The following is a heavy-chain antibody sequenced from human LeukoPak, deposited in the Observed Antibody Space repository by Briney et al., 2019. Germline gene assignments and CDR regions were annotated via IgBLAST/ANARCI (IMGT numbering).Heavy chain of an antibody. CDR3: ARRGGHGSGSYYPDY. J-gene: IGHJ4*02. Sequence: GESLKISCKGSGYSFTSHWIGWVRQMPGKGLEWMGIIYPGDFDTRYSPSFQGQVTISADKSISTAYLQWSSLKASDTAMYYCARRGGHGSGSYYPDYWGQGTLVTVSS. D-gene: IGHD3-10*01. CDR2: IYPGDFDT. CDR1: GYSFTSHW. V-gene: IGHV5-51*01.